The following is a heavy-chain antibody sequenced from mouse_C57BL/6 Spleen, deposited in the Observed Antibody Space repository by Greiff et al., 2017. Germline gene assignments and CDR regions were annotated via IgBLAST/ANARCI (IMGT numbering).Heavy chain of an antibody. CDR2: IRNKANGYTT. J-gene: IGHJ1*03. CDR1: GFTFTDYY. V-gene: IGHV7-3*01. D-gene: IGHD4-1*01. Sequence: EVKLVESGGGLVQPGGSLSLSCAASGFTFTDYYMSWVRQPPGKALEWLGFIRNKANGYTTEYSASVKGRFTISRDNSQSILYLQMNALRAEDSATYYYARYLGAYWYFEVWGTGTTVTVSS. CDR3: ARYLGAYWYFEV.